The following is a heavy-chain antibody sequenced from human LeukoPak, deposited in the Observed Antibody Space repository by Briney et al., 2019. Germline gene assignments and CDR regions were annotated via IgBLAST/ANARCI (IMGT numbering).Heavy chain of an antibody. D-gene: IGHD1-26*01. J-gene: IGHJ4*02. CDR1: GDSISSSNW. CDR2: IYHSGST. CDR3: ARSISGSYTFDF. V-gene: IGHV4-4*02. Sequence: SETLSLTCAVSGDSISSSNWWSWVRQPPGKGLEWIGEIYHSGSTNYNPSLKSRVTISVDKSKNQFSLKMSSVTAADTAVYYCARSISGSYTFDFWGQGTLVTVSS.